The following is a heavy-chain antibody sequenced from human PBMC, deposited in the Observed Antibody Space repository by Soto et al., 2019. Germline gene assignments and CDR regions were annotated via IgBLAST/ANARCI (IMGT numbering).Heavy chain of an antibody. V-gene: IGHV4-31*03. J-gene: IGHJ6*03. CDR3: ARVKRVLDYYYYMDV. CDR1: GGSISSGGYY. D-gene: IGHD3-16*02. Sequence: SETLSLTCTVSGGSISSGGYYWSWIRQHPGKGLEWIGYIYYSGSTYYNPSLKSRVTISVDTSRNQFSLKLSSVTAADTAVYYCARVKRVLDYYYYMDVWGKRTKVTVSS. CDR2: IYYSGST.